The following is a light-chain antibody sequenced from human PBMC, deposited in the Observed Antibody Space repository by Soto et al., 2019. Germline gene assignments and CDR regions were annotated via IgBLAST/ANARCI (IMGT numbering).Light chain of an antibody. Sequence: EIVLTQSPGTLSLSPGERATLSCRASQSVSRSYLAWYQQTPGQAPRLRIYGSSSRATGIPDRFSGSGSGTDCTLTSSRLEPDAFAGYYCQQYGSSPTFGGGTKVEIK. CDR1: QSVSRSY. V-gene: IGKV3-20*01. CDR2: GSS. CDR3: QQYGSSPT. J-gene: IGKJ4*01.